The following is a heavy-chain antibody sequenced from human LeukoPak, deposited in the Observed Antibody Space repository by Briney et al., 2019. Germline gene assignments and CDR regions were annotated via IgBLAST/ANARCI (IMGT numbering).Heavy chain of an antibody. CDR3: ARGDGWFGELVV. CDR2: ISSSGSTI. D-gene: IGHD3-10*01. J-gene: IGHJ3*01. Sequence: PGGSLRLSCAASGFTFSSYEMNWVRQAPGKELEWVSYISSSGSTIYYADSVKGRFTISRDNAKNSLYLQMNSLRAEDTAVYYCARGDGWFGELVVWGQGTMVTVSS. V-gene: IGHV3-48*03. CDR1: GFTFSSYE.